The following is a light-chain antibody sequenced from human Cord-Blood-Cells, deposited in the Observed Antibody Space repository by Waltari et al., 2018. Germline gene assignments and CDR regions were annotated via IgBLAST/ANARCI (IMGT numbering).Light chain of an antibody. CDR1: QGVSSSY. Sequence: EILLPKSHAPLSLPPGERAPPSCRASQGVSSSYLARYQQKPGQAPRLLIYGASSRATGIPDRFSGSGSGTDFTLTISRLEPEDFAVYYCQQYGSSPLTFGQGTRLEIK. CDR3: QQYGSSPLT. CDR2: GAS. V-gene: IGKV3-20*01. J-gene: IGKJ5*01.